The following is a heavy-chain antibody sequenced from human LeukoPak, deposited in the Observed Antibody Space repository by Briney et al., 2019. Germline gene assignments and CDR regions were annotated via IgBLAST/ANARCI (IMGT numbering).Heavy chain of an antibody. D-gene: IGHD6-6*01. CDR3: ARDLSIAAPKSFDY. CDR1: GYTFTSYG. Sequence: GASVKVSCKASGYTFTSYGISWVRQAPGQGLEWMGWISAYNGNTNYAQKPQGRVTMTTDTSTSTAYMELRSLRSDDTAVYYCARDLSIAAPKSFDYWGQGTLVTVSS. J-gene: IGHJ4*02. V-gene: IGHV1-18*01. CDR2: ISAYNGNT.